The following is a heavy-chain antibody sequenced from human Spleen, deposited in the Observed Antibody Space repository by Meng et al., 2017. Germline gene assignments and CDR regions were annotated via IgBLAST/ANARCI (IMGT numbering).Heavy chain of an antibody. D-gene: IGHD6-13*01. J-gene: IGHJ5*02. CDR3: AREYSSSWYIWFDP. CDR1: GGSISSSSYY. Sequence: QLQLQESGPGLVKPSETLSLTCTVSGGSISSSSYYWGWIRQPPGKGLEWIGSIYYSGSTYYNPSLKSRVTISVDTSKNQFSLKLSSVTAADTAVYYCAREYSSSWYIWFDPWGQGTLVTVSS. CDR2: IYYSGST. V-gene: IGHV4-39*01.